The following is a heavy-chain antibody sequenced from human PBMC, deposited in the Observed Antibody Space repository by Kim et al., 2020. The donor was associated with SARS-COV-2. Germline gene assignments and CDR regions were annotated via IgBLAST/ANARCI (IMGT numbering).Heavy chain of an antibody. J-gene: IGHJ6*02. Sequence: SETLSLTCTVSGGSISSYYWSWIRQPPGKGLEWIGYIYYSGSTNYNPSLKSRVTISVDTSKNQISLKLSSVTAADTAVYYCARVYFDWLTRGYGMDVWGQGTTVTVSS. CDR3: ARVYFDWLTRGYGMDV. CDR1: GGSISSYY. D-gene: IGHD3-9*01. V-gene: IGHV4-59*13. CDR2: IYYSGST.